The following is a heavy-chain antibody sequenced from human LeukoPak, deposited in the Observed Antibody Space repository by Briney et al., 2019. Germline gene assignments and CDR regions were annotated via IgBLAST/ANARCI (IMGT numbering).Heavy chain of an antibody. J-gene: IGHJ4*02. CDR2: IFPGDSET. Sequence: GESLKISCKGSGYSFTSHWIAWVRQMPGKGLEWMGFIFPGDSETRYSPSFQGQVSISVDKSISTAYLQWSSLKASDTAMYYCARHFPDYCSGGSCYGCDSWGQGTLVTVSS. CDR1: GYSFTSHW. CDR3: ARHFPDYCSGGSCYGCDS. D-gene: IGHD2-15*01. V-gene: IGHV5-51*01.